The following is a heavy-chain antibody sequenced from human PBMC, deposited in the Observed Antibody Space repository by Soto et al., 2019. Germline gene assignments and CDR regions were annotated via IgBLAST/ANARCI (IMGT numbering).Heavy chain of an antibody. CDR1: GYKFTTFW. CDR3: ARPASGGSRDAFDV. V-gene: IGHV5-10-1*01. D-gene: IGHD2-15*01. Sequence: GASLKISCKASGYKFTTFWLNWVRQTPGKGLEWLGRIAPTDSFTNYSPPFEGHVTISVDRSISTAYLQWNSLQASDTAIYYCARPASGGSRDAFDVWGQGTTVTVSS. J-gene: IGHJ3*01. CDR2: IAPTDSFT.